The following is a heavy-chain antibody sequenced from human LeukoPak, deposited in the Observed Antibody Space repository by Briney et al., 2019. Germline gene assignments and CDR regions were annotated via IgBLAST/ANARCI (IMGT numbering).Heavy chain of an antibody. Sequence: GESLKISCKGSGYSFTSYWIGWVRQMPGKGLEWIGIFYPGDSDTTYSPSFQGQVTISADKSISTAYLQWSSLKASDTAMYYCARPRRGTPEWAPFDYWGQGTLVTVSS. D-gene: IGHD1-26*01. CDR2: FYPGDSDT. CDR1: GYSFTSYW. CDR3: ARPRRGTPEWAPFDY. J-gene: IGHJ4*02. V-gene: IGHV5-51*01.